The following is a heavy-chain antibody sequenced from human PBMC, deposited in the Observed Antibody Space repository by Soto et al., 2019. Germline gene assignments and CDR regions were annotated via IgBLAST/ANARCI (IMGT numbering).Heavy chain of an antibody. CDR2: ITDDGSTT. CDR3: TRGPRPTSIGTGAF. J-gene: IGHJ4*02. D-gene: IGHD3-10*01. V-gene: IGHV3-74*01. Sequence: GGSLRISCETSGFIFKMYWMHWVRQVPGQGPQWVARITDDGSTTYYAASVEGRFTISRDNAKNALYLQMTSLRPDDTAVYYCTRGPRPTSIGTGAFWGQGTLVTVSS. CDR1: GFIFKMYW.